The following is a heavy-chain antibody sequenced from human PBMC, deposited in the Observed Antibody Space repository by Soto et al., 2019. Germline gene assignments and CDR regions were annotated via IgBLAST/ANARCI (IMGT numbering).Heavy chain of an antibody. CDR1: GFTFSAHY. J-gene: IGHJ4*02. CDR3: ARVSLVGPSGGRYFDD. CDR2: IKNKANSYTT. D-gene: IGHD1-26*01. Sequence: EVQLVESGGGLVQPGGSLRLSCAASGFTFSAHYMDWVRQAPGKGLEWVGRIKNKANSYTTEYAASVEGRFTISREESQNSLYLQMNSLKTEDTAVYYCARVSLVGPSGGRYFDDWGQGSQVAVSS. V-gene: IGHV3-72*01.